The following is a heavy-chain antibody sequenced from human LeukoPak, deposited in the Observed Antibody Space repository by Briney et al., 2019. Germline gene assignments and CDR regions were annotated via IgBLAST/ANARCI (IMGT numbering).Heavy chain of an antibody. V-gene: IGHV1-2*02. CDR2: INPNSGNT. J-gene: IGHJ4*02. CDR1: GYTFTGYY. Sequence: GASVKVSCKASGYTFTGYYMHWVRQAPGQGLEWMGWINPNSGNTNYVQKFQGRVTMTRDTSTSTVYMELSSLRSEDTAVYYCARVGGSVDSGLFDYWGQGTLVTVSS. D-gene: IGHD1-26*01. CDR3: ARVGGSVDSGLFDY.